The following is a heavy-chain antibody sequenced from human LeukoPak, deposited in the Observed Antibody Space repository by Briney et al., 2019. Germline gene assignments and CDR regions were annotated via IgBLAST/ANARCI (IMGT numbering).Heavy chain of an antibody. CDR3: ARVRSPDP. CDR2: INHSGST. J-gene: IGHJ5*02. V-gene: IGHV4-34*01. Sequence: TSETLSLTCAVYGGSFSGYYWSWIRKPPGKGLEWIGEINHSGSTNYNPSLKSRVTISVDTSKNQFSLKLSSVTAADTAVYYCARVRSPDPWGQGTLVTVSS. D-gene: IGHD4-17*01. CDR1: GGSFSGYY.